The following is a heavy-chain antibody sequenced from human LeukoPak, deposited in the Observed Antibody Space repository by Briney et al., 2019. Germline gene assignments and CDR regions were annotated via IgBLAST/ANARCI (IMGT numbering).Heavy chain of an antibody. J-gene: IGHJ5*02. CDR2: IYHSGST. CDR1: GYSISSGYY. Sequence: PSETLSLTCAVSGYSISSGYYWGRIRQPPGKGLEWIGSIYHSGSTYYNPSLKSRVTISVDTSKNQFSLKLSSATAADTAVYYCARQTAEDCSSTSCYIRNWFDPWGQGTLVTVSS. V-gene: IGHV4-38-2*01. D-gene: IGHD2-2*02. CDR3: ARQTAEDCSSTSCYIRNWFDP.